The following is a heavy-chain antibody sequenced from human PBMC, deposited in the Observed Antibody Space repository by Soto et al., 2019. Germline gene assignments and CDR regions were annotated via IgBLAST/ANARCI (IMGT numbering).Heavy chain of an antibody. CDR1: GFTFSSYA. V-gene: IGHV3-23*01. J-gene: IGHJ3*02. D-gene: IGHD3-3*01. CDR3: AKARLRFLAAHAFDI. Sequence: GGSLRLSCAASGFTFSSYAMSWVRQAPGKGLEWVSGISGSGGSTYYADSVKGRFTISRDNSKNTLYLQMNSLRVEDTAVYYCAKARLRFLAAHAFDIWGQGTMVTVSS. CDR2: ISGSGGST.